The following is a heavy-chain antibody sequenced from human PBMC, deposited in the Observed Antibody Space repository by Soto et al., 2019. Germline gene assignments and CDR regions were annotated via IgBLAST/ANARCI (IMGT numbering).Heavy chain of an antibody. V-gene: IGHV1-69*13. Sequence: ASVKVSCKASGGTFSSYAISWVRQAPGQGLEWMGGIIPIFGTANYAQKFQGRVTITADESTSTAYMELSSLRSEDTAVYYCARYSRSSGGYDYCYDMDVWGQGTTVTVSS. CDR2: IIPIFGTA. J-gene: IGHJ6*02. CDR3: ARYSRSSGGYDYCYDMDV. CDR1: GGTFSSYA. D-gene: IGHD2-15*01.